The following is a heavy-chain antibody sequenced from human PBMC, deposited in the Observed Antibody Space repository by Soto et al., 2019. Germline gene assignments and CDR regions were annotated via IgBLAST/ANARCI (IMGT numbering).Heavy chain of an antibody. CDR3: ARDVQSYGSGTASDC. Sequence: QVQLVESGGGVVQPGRSLRLSCAASGFIFSNYAMNWVRQAPGKGLEWVSIISYDGRNKYYADSVKGRFTISRDNSKNTLYLQMSSLRTEDTAVYYCARDVQSYGSGTASDCWGQGTLVTVSS. CDR1: GFIFSNYA. D-gene: IGHD3-10*01. J-gene: IGHJ4*02. CDR2: ISYDGRNK. V-gene: IGHV3-30*04.